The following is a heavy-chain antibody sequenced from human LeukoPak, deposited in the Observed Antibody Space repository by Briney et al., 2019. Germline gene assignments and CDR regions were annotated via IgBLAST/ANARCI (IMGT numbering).Heavy chain of an antibody. CDR2: IRSKANSYAT. J-gene: IGHJ6*03. V-gene: IGHV3-73*01. Sequence: GGSLRLSCAASGFTFSGSAMLWVRQASGKGLEWVGRIRSKANSYATAYAASVKGRFTISRDDSKNTAYLQMNSLRAEDTAVYYCAKDSKIVGPTFRSYHYMDVWGKGTTVTVSS. CDR3: AKDSKIVGPTFRSYHYMDV. CDR1: GFTFSGSA. D-gene: IGHD1-26*01.